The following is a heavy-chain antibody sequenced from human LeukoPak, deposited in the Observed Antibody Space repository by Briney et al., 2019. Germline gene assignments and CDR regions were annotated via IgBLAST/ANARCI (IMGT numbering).Heavy chain of an antibody. CDR1: GGTFSSYA. J-gene: IGHJ4*02. CDR2: IIPIFGTA. Sequence: ALVKVSCKASGGTFSSYAISWVRQAPGQGLEWMGGIIPIFGTANYAQKFQGRVTITADESTSTAYMELSSLRSEDTAVYYCVRSRGGYSYGRRFDYWGQGTLVTVSS. D-gene: IGHD5-18*01. CDR3: VRSRGGYSYGRRFDY. V-gene: IGHV1-69*13.